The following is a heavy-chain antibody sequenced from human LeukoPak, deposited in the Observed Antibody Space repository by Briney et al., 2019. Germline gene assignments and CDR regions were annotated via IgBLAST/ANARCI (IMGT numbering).Heavy chain of an antibody. CDR1: GFTFSSYA. Sequence: PGGSLRLSCAASGFTFSSYAMIWVRQAPGKGLEWVSAISGSGGSTYYADSVKGRFTISRDNSKNTLYLQMNSLRAEDTAVYYCAKDTRGYSYGFDCDYWGQGTLVTVSS. V-gene: IGHV3-23*01. J-gene: IGHJ4*02. D-gene: IGHD5-18*01. CDR3: AKDTRGYSYGFDCDY. CDR2: ISGSGGST.